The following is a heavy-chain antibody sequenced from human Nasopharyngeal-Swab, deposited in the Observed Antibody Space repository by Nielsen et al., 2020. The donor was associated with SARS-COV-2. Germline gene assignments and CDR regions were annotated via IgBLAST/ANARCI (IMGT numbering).Heavy chain of an antibody. Sequence: WIRQPPGKGLEWVSAISGSGASTYYADSVKGRFTISRHNSKNTLYLEMNSLRADDTAIYYCAKDSLYCGSGSFQNWFDPWGQGTQVTVSS. V-gene: IGHV3-23*01. CDR2: ISGSGAST. J-gene: IGHJ5*02. D-gene: IGHD3-10*01. CDR3: AKDSLYCGSGSFQNWFDP.